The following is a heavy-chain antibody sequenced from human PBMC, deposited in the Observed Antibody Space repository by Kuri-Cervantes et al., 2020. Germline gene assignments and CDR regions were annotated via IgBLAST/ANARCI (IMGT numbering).Heavy chain of an antibody. V-gene: IGHV3-21*01. CDR3: ARGASSLLLWFGEFD. CDR1: GGSISSSS. Sequence: ETLSLTCTVSGGSISSSSYYWGWIRQPPGKGLEWVSSISSTSSYIYYTDSVKGRFTISRDNAKNSVFLQMNSLRAEDTAVYYCARGASSLLLWFGEFDWGQGTLVTVSS. D-gene: IGHD3-10*01. J-gene: IGHJ4*02. CDR2: ISSTSSYI.